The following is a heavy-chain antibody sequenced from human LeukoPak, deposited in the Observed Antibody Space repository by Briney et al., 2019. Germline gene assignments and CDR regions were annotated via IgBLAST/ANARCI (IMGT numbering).Heavy chain of an antibody. CDR1: GFTFSSYD. CDR2: IRPSGDNT. D-gene: IGHD3-10*01. J-gene: IGHJ4*02. CDR3: ARAYGSGSYWFDY. Sequence: GGSLRLSCAASGFTFSSYDMTWVRQAPGRGLEWVSSIRPSGDNTYYGDSVKGRFTISRDNAENSVYLQMNRLRDEDTAIYYCARAYGSGSYWFDYWGQGTLVTVSS. V-gene: IGHV3-23*01.